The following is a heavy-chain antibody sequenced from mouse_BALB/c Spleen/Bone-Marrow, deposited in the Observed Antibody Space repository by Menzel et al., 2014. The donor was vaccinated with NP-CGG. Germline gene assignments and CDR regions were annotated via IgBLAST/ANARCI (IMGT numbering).Heavy chain of an antibody. J-gene: IGHJ3*01. D-gene: IGHD1-2*01. CDR3: GRQGYYGYFAY. Sequence: EVHLVESGGGLVRPGGSLKLSCAASGFDFSRYWMSWVRQAPGKGLEWIGEINPDSSTINYTPSLKDKSIISRDNAKNTLYLQMSKVRSEDTALYYCGRQGYYGYFAYWGQGTLVTVSA. CDR1: GFDFSRYW. CDR2: INPDSSTI. V-gene: IGHV4-1*02.